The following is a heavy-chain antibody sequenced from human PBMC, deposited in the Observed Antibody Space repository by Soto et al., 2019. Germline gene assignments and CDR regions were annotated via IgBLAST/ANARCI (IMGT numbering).Heavy chain of an antibody. J-gene: IGHJ4*02. D-gene: IGHD4-17*01. CDR2: IKEDGSEK. Sequence: GGSLRLSCAASGFSFSTYWMSWVRQVPGKGLEWLANIKEDGSEKYYVDSVKGRFTISRDNAKYSLYLQMNSLRSDDTAIYYCASHPPRGEYNTYATNHWGQGTPVTVSS. CDR3: ASHPPRGEYNTYATNH. V-gene: IGHV3-7*03. CDR1: GFSFSTYW.